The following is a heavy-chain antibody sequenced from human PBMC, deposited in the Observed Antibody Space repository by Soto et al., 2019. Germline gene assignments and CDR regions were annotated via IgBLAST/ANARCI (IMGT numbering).Heavy chain of an antibody. V-gene: IGHV4-34*01. D-gene: IGHD6-13*01. Sequence: QVQLQQWGAGLLKPSETLSLTCAVYGGSFSGYYWTWFRQPPGKGLEWIGEINDSGGTDYNPSLKSRVTISLDTSKNQLSLKLSSVTAADTAVYYCARGRKGFSSSCYVDWGQGTLVTVSS. CDR2: INDSGGT. CDR1: GGSFSGYY. J-gene: IGHJ4*02. CDR3: ARGRKGFSSSCYVD.